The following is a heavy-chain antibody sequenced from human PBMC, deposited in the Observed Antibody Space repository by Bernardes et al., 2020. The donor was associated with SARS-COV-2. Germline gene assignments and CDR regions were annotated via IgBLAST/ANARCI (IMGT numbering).Heavy chain of an antibody. Sequence: GGSLRLSCVVSGFRFSAYWMHWVRQTPGKGLVWVSRLNEHGTITTYADSVKGRFTISRDNAKNSLYLQMNSLRAEDTAVYYCARDSNRAVAANAYWGQGTLVTVSS. CDR3: ARDSNRAVAANAY. V-gene: IGHV3-74*03. D-gene: IGHD6-19*01. CDR1: GFRFSAYW. J-gene: IGHJ4*02. CDR2: LNEHGTIT.